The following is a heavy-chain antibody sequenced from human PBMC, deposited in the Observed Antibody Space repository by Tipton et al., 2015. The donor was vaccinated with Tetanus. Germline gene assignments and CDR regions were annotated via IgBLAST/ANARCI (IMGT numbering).Heavy chain of an antibody. V-gene: IGHV3-33*06. CDR3: AKIPCGGDCYRYGMDV. CDR1: GFIFSSSV. CDR2: ISYDGSNK. J-gene: IGHJ6*02. D-gene: IGHD2-21*02. Sequence: SLRLSCAASGFIFSSSVFHWVRQAPGKGLEWVGVISYDGSNKYYADSVKGRFTISRDNSKNTLYVQMNSLRAADTAVYFCAKIPCGGDCYRYGMDVWGQGTTVTVSS.